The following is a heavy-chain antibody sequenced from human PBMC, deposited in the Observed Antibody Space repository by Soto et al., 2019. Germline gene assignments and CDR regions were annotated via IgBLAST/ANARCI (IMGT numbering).Heavy chain of an antibody. V-gene: IGHV4-30-4*01. J-gene: IGHJ4*02. Sequence: SETLSLTCTVSGGSINDIDSYWTWIRQSPGRCPEWIGYIHNSGNTFYNPSLKRRLAISIDTSKSQFSLKLSAVTAADTAFYYCARSTYGEGYPHFFADWGQGTLVTVSS. CDR2: IHNSGNT. D-gene: IGHD3-16*02. CDR3: ARSTYGEGYPHFFAD. CDR1: GGSINDIDSY.